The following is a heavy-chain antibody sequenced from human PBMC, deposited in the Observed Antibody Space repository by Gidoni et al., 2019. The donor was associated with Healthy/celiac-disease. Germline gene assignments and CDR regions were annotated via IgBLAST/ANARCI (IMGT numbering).Heavy chain of an antibody. J-gene: IGHJ4*02. CDR1: GFTFSSYS. CDR2: ISSSSSTI. Sequence: EVQLVESGGGLVQPGGSLRLSCAASGFTFSSYSMNWVRQAPGKGLEWVSYISSSSSTIYYADSVKGRFTISRDNAKNSLYLQMNSLRAEDTAVYYCAREGHYYDSSGANVDYWGQGTLVTVSS. CDR3: AREGHYYDSSGANVDY. V-gene: IGHV3-48*01. D-gene: IGHD3-22*01.